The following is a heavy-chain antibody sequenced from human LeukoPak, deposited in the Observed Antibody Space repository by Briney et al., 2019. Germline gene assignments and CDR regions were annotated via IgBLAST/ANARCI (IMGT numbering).Heavy chain of an antibody. CDR1: GFTFSSYG. Sequence: TGGSLRLSCAASGFTFSSYGMHWVRQAPGKGLEWVAVIWSDGSNKYYADSVKGRFTVSRDNSKNTLSMQMNSLRVEDTAVYYCAKEVTSLDDWGQGALVTVSS. J-gene: IGHJ4*02. CDR3: AKEVTSLDD. CDR2: IWSDGSNK. D-gene: IGHD2-21*02. V-gene: IGHV3-30*02.